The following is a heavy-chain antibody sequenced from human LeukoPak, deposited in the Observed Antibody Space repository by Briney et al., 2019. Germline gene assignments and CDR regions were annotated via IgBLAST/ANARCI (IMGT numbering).Heavy chain of an antibody. V-gene: IGHV4-59*01. CDR1: GGSISSYY. J-gene: IGHJ4*02. CDR3: ARSATVVPLPDY. CDR2: IYYSGST. Sequence: SETLSLTCTVSGGSISSYYWSWIRQPPGKGLEWIGYIYYSGSTNYNPSLKSRVTISVDTSKNQFSLKLSSVTAADTAVYYCARSATVVPLPDYWGQGTLVTVPS. D-gene: IGHD2-2*01.